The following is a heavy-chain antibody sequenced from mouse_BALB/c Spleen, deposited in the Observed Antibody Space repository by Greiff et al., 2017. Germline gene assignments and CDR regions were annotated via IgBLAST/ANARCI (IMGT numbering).Heavy chain of an antibody. J-gene: IGHJ2*01. CDR3: ARSNYRYDGDY. V-gene: IGHV5-17*02. CDR1: GFTFSSFG. D-gene: IGHD2-14*01. CDR2: ISSGSSTI. Sequence: EVKLMESGGGLVQPGGSRKLSCAASGFTFSSFGMHWVRQAPEKGLEWVAYISSGSSTIYYADTVKGRFTISRDNPKNTLFLQMTSLRSEDTAMYYCARSNYRYDGDYWGQGTTLTVSS.